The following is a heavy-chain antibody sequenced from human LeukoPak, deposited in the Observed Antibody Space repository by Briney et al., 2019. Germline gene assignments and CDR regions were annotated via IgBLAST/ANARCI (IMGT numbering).Heavy chain of an antibody. CDR1: GDSISFSTYY. CDR2: IYYSGST. V-gene: IGHV4-39*01. CDR3: ARGLPPTVVKVFDY. D-gene: IGHD2-21*01. J-gene: IGHJ4*02. Sequence: SETLSLTCNVSGDSISFSTYYWGWIRQPPGKGLEWIGNIYYSGSTHYNPSLKSRVTISVDTSKNQFSLRLSSVSAADTAVYYCARGLPPTVVKVFDYWGQGTLVTVSS.